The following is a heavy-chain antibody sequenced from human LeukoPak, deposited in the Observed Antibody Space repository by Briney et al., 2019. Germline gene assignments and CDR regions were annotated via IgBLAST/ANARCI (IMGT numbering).Heavy chain of an antibody. CDR3: ARGFDGGVAPARLDY. J-gene: IGHJ4*02. D-gene: IGHD2-15*01. Sequence: SETLSLTCTVSGASISPYYWSWIRQPAGKGLEWIGRIYTSGSTNYNPSLKSRVTISVDTSKNQFSLKLSSVTAADTAVYYCARGFDGGVAPARLDYWGQGTLVTVSS. CDR2: IYTSGST. CDR1: GASISPYY. V-gene: IGHV4-4*07.